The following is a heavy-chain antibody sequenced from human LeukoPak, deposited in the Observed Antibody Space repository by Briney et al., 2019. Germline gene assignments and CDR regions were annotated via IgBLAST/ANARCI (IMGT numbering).Heavy chain of an antibody. CDR2: ISGSGGST. V-gene: IGHV3-23*01. Sequence: GSLRLSCAASGFTFSSYAMSWVRQAPGKGLEWVSGISGSGGSTYYADSVKGRFTISRVNSKKTLYLQMNSLRAEDTAVYYCAKDSKIVGPTFRSYHYMDVWGKGTTVTVSS. CDR1: GFTFSSYA. D-gene: IGHD1-26*01. CDR3: AKDSKIVGPTFRSYHYMDV. J-gene: IGHJ6*03.